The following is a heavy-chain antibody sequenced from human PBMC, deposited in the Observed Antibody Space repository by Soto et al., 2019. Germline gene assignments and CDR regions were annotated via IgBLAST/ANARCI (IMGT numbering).Heavy chain of an antibody. Sequence: EVQLVESGGGLAHLGTSLRLSCVGSGFFPDYYAMHWVRQAPGKGLEWVSGITWANGEIGYADSVKGRFTLSRDKAKNTMIPQRDSLRPDASAVYYCASGVRQWAPDSWGQGTLATVSS. V-gene: IGHV3-9*02. CDR3: ASGVRQWAPDS. CDR2: ITWANGEI. D-gene: IGHD1-26*01. CDR1: GFFPDYYA. J-gene: IGHJ4*02.